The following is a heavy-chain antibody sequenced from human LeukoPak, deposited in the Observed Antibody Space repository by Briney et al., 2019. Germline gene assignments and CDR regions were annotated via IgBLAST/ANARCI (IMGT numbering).Heavy chain of an antibody. V-gene: IGHV3-21*01. Sequence: SGGSLRLSCAASEFTFSTYAMNWVRQAPGKGLEWVSSISSSSSFIYYADSVKGQFTISRDNAKTSLYLQMDSLRAEDTAVYYCATAGTGTHFDYWGQGTLVTVSS. CDR1: EFTFSTYA. J-gene: IGHJ4*02. CDR3: ATAGTGTHFDY. D-gene: IGHD1-7*01. CDR2: ISSSSSFI.